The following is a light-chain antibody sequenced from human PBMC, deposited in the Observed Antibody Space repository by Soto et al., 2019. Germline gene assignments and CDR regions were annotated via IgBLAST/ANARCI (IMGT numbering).Light chain of an antibody. CDR2: SNN. J-gene: IGLJ3*02. V-gene: IGLV1-44*01. CDR1: SSNIGSNT. Sequence: QSVLTQPPSASGTPGQRVTISCSGSSSNIGSNTVNWYQQLPGTAPKLIIYSNNQRPSGVPDRFSGSKSGTSASLAISGLQSEDEADYYCAAWDDSLNGWVFGGGTMLPVL. CDR3: AAWDDSLNGWV.